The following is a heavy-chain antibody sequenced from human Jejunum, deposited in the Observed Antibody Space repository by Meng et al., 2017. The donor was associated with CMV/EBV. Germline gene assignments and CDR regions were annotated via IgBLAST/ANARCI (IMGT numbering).Heavy chain of an antibody. J-gene: IGHJ4*02. CDR3: ARSPPSGSYNY. Sequence: LSCASSGFTLSRSSVNWVRQAPGKGLEWVSSISSSSSYIYYADSVKGRFTISRDNAKNSLYLQMNSLRAEDTAVYYCARSPPSGSYNYWGQGTLVTVSS. CDR1: GFTLSRSS. CDR2: ISSSSSYI. D-gene: IGHD1-26*01. V-gene: IGHV3-21*01.